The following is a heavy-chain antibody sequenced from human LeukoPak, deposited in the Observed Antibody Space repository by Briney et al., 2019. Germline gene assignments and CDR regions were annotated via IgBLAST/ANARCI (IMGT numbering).Heavy chain of an antibody. J-gene: IGHJ3*02. CDR3: ARDSSSSLADAFDI. CDR2: IYCSGST. D-gene: IGHD6-6*01. CDR1: GGSISSYY. Sequence: SETLSLTCTVSGGSISSYYWSWIRQPPGKGLEWIGYIYCSGSTNYNPSLKSRVTISLDTSKNQFSLKLSSVTAADTAVYYCARDSSSSLADAFDIWGQGTMVTVSS. V-gene: IGHV4-59*01.